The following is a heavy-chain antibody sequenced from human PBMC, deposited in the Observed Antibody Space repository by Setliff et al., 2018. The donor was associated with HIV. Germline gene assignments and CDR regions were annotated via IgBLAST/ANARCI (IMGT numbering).Heavy chain of an antibody. Sequence: PSETLSLTCTVSGGSIRSYYWSWIRQPPGKGLEWVGYIYYSGGTTYNPSLKSRVTISVDTSKNQFSLKLTSVTVADTAVYYCAGYTSGWYAPYWGQGTLVTVSS. CDR1: GGSIRSYY. CDR2: IYYSGGT. J-gene: IGHJ4*02. D-gene: IGHD6-19*01. V-gene: IGHV4-59*01. CDR3: AGYTSGWYAPY.